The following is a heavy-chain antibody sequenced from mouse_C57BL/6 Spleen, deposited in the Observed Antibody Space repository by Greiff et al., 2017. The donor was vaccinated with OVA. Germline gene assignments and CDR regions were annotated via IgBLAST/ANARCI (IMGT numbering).Heavy chain of an antibody. Sequence: QVQLQQPGAELVRPGSSVKLSCKASGYTFTSYWMHWVKQRPIQGLEWIGNIDPSDSETHYNQKFKDKATLTVDKSSSTAYMQLSSLTSEDSAVYYCARSRAQATSAWFAYWGQGTLVTVSA. D-gene: IGHD3-2*02. CDR1: GYTFTSYW. V-gene: IGHV1-52*01. J-gene: IGHJ3*01. CDR3: ARSRAQATSAWFAY. CDR2: IDPSDSET.